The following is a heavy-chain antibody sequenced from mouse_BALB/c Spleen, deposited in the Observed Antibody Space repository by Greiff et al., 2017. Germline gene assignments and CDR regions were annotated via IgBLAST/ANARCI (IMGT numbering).Heavy chain of an antibody. CDR3: ARFTTVVARAMDY. CDR1: GDSFTSGY. CDR2: INYSGST. V-gene: IGHV3-8*02. D-gene: IGHD1-1*01. J-gene: IGHJ4*01. Sequence: EVQLQESGPSLVKPSQTLSLTCSVTGDSFTSGYWNWIRKFPGNKLEYMGYINYSGSTYYNPSLKSRISITRDTSKNQYYLQLKSVTTEDTATYYCARFTTVVARAMDYWGQGTSVTVSS.